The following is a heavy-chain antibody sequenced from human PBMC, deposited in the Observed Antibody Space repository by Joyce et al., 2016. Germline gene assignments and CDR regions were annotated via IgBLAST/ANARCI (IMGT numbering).Heavy chain of an antibody. CDR2: RSGAARGP. J-gene: IGHJ4*02. D-gene: IGHD1-26*01. Sequence: EVQLLESGGGLVQPGGSLRLSCAASGYIFNGYAINWVRQDPWKGLEWVSARSGAARGPYCAGSVKGRFAISRDMSTNTVYLQMDNLRVEDTARYFCARDKARGMARPGRAPLEAPDFWGQGILVIVSS. CDR3: ARDKARGMARPGRAPLEAPDF. CDR1: GYIFNGYA. V-gene: IGHV3-23*01.